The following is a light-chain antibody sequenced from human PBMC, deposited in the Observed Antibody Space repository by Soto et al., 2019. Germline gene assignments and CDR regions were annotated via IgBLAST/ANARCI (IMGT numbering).Light chain of an antibody. V-gene: IGKV1-39*01. Sequence: DIQMTQSASSLSASEGDRVAITCRASQSSSTYLNWSQKKAGKVYVASSLQSGDPSRFNGSGSGTDFTLTISSLQPEDFATYYCQQSYSSPPTFGQGTKVDIK. CDR3: QQSYSSPPT. CDR2: VAS. CDR1: QSSSTY. J-gene: IGKJ1*01.